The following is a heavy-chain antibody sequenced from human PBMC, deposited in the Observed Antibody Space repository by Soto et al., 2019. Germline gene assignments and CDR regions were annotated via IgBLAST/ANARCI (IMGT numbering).Heavy chain of an antibody. J-gene: IGHJ3*02. V-gene: IGHV1-69*13. CDR3: AREFQTTYYYDSSGSGAFDI. CDR2: IIPIFGTA. CDR1: GGTFSSYA. D-gene: IGHD3-22*01. Sequence: SVKVSCQASGGTFSSYAISWVRQAPGQGLEWMGGIIPIFGTANYAQKFQGRVTITADESASTAYMELSSLRSEDTAVYYCAREFQTTYYYDSSGSGAFDIWG.